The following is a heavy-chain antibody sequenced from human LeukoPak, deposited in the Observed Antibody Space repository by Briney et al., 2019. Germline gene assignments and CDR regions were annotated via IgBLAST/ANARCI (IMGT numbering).Heavy chain of an antibody. D-gene: IGHD5-12*01. CDR2: IIPIFGTA. Sequence: GASVKVSCKASGGTFSSYAISWVRQAPGQGLEWMGGIIPIFGTANYAQKFQGRVTITADESTSTAYMELSSLRSEDTAVYYCARILPPSYSGYDFYGMDVWGQGTTVTVSS. CDR1: GGTFSSYA. V-gene: IGHV1-69*01. J-gene: IGHJ6*02. CDR3: ARILPPSYSGYDFYGMDV.